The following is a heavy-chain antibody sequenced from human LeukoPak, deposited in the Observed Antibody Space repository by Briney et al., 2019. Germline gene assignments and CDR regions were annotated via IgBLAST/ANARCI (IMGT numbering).Heavy chain of an antibody. Sequence: ASVKVSCKASGYTFISYYMHWVRQAPGQGLDWMGIISPSSGSATYAQKFQGRLTLTRDTSTSTVYMELNSLRSDDTAVYYCARGLGSGSYYGSWGQGTLVTVSS. J-gene: IGHJ5*02. CDR1: GYTFISYY. D-gene: IGHD3-10*01. CDR3: ARGLGSGSYYGS. V-gene: IGHV1-46*01. CDR2: ISPSSGSA.